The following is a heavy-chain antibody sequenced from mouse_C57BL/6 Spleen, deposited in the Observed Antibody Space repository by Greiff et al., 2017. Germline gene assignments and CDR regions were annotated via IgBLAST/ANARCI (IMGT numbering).Heavy chain of an antibody. V-gene: IGHV1-64*01. CDR2: IHPNSGST. CDR1: GYTFTSYW. J-gene: IGHJ2*01. CDR3: ARCRVCDGYYYFDY. D-gene: IGHD2-3*01. Sequence: VQLQQSGAELVKPGASVKLSCKASGYTFTSYWMHWVKQRPGQGLEWIGIIHPNSGSTNYNEKFKSKATLTVDKSSSTAYMQLNSLTSEDSAVYYCARCRVCDGYYYFDYWGQGTTLTVSS.